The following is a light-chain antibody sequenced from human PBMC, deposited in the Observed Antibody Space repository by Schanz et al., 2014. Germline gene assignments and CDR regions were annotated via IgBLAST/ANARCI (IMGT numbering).Light chain of an antibody. V-gene: IGKV3-20*01. Sequence: ESVMTQSPGTLSLSPGERATLSCRTSHSVRSFLAWYQQRPGQAPRLLIYGASSRATGIPDRFSGSGSVTDFTLTISSLQSEDFAVYYCQQYGSSPLTFGQGTRLEIK. J-gene: IGKJ5*01. CDR1: HSVRSF. CDR3: QQYGSSPLT. CDR2: GAS.